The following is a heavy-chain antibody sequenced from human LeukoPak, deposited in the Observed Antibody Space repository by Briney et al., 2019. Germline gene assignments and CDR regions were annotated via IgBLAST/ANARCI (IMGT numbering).Heavy chain of an antibody. CDR3: ASHGHTYGRTDNYFHP. D-gene: IGHD5-18*01. Sequence: SETLFLTCSVSRGYITGYYWSWVRQTPGKGLEWIGYVHHNGDSNYNPSLRSRATMSVDTSRDRFSLELRSVTAADTAVYYYASHGHTYGRTDNYFHPWGQGALVTVSS. CDR2: VHHNGDS. CDR1: RGYITGYY. V-gene: IGHV4-59*08. J-gene: IGHJ5*02.